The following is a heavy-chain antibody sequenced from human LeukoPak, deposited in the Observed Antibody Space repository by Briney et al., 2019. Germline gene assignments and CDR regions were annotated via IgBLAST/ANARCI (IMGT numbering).Heavy chain of an antibody. J-gene: IGHJ5*02. CDR1: AGSLRSYY. CDR2: IYYSGST. CDR3: AREARYDPYFDP. V-gene: IGHV4-59*01. D-gene: IGHD3-3*01. Sequence: SQTLSLTCTVAAGSLRSYYWSWIRQPPGKGLEWNGYIYYSGSTNYNPSLESRVTISVDTSKNQFSLKLSSVTAADTAVYYCAREARYDPYFDPWGQGTLVTVSS.